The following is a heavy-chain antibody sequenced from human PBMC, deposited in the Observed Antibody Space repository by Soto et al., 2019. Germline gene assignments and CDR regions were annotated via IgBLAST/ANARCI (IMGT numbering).Heavy chain of an antibody. CDR3: AKMEGMDPWAYSFDD. CDR2: IYGGGNGP. CDR1: GFTFSDFA. J-gene: IGHJ4*02. V-gene: IGHV3-23*01. D-gene: IGHD2-2*03. Sequence: EVQVLESGGGLVQPGGSLRLSCAATGFTFSDFAMSWVRQAPGKGLVWVSRIYGGGNGPHYADSVKGRVTLSRDNSKNTLYLQMNSLRAEDTAVYYCAKMEGMDPWAYSFDDWGQGTLVTVSS.